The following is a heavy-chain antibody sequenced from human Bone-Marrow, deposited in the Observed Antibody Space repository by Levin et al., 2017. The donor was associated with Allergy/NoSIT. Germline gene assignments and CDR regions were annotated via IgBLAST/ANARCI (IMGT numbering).Heavy chain of an antibody. V-gene: IGHV1-69*13. CDR1: GGTFKSYA. Sequence: PSASVKVSCRASGGTFKSYAINWVRQAPGQGLEWMGGIIPMLGTANYAQNFQGRVTITADDFTSTVYMELRSLRSDDTAVYYCARTMKLYDFRSGYYSSYYHYYMDVWGEGTPVTVSS. CDR3: ARTMKLYDFRSGYYSSYYHYYMDV. J-gene: IGHJ6*03. CDR2: IIPMLGTA. D-gene: IGHD3/OR15-3a*01.